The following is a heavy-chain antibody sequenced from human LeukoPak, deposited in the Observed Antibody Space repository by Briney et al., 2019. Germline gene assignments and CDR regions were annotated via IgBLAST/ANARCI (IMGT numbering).Heavy chain of an antibody. CDR1: GFTFSTYA. CDR3: ARGGGLRGFDY. Sequence: GGSLRLSCAASGFTFSTYAMSWVRQAPGKGLEWVSSISSSSSYIYYADSVKGRFTISRDNAKNSLYLQMNSLRAEDTAVYYCARGGGLRGFDYWGQGTLVTVSS. CDR2: ISSSSSYI. J-gene: IGHJ4*02. V-gene: IGHV3-21*01. D-gene: IGHD2-15*01.